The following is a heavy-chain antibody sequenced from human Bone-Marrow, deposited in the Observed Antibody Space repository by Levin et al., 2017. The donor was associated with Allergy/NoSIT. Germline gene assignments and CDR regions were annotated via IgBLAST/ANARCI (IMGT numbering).Heavy chain of an antibody. J-gene: IGHJ5*02. D-gene: IGHD6-13*01. V-gene: IGHV3-30*18. CDR3: AKGRGEQQLVLKYNWFDP. CDR2: ISYDGSNK. CDR1: GFTFSSYG. Sequence: GGSLRLSCAASGFTFSSYGMHWVRQAPGKGLEWVAVISYDGSNKYYADSVKGRFTISRDNSKNTLYLQMNSLRAEDTAVYYCAKGRGEQQLVLKYNWFDPWGQGTLVTVSS.